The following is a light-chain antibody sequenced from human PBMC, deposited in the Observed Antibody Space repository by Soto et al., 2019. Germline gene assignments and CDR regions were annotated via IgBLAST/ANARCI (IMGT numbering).Light chain of an antibody. V-gene: IGKV3-11*01. CDR1: PSVSSY. CDR2: DTS. CDR3: QQRSKWPWT. Sequence: EIVLTQSPATLSLSPGERATLSCRASPSVSSYLAWYQQKAGQAPRLLIYDTSNRATGIPARFSGSGSGTDFTLTITSLEPEDFAVYYCQQRSKWPWTFGPGTKVEI. J-gene: IGKJ1*01.